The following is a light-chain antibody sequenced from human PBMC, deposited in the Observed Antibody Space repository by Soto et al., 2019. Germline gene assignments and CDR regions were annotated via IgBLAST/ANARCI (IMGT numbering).Light chain of an antibody. J-gene: IGLJ2*01. Sequence: QSVLTQPPSASASLGASVTLTCTPSSGYSNYKVDWYQQRPGKGPRFVMRVGTGGIVGSKGDGIPERFSVLGSGLNRYLTIKNIQEEDESDYHCGADHGSGSNFVVVFGGGTKLTVL. CDR3: GADHGSGSNFVVV. CDR2: VGTGGIVG. V-gene: IGLV9-49*01. CDR1: SGYSNYK.